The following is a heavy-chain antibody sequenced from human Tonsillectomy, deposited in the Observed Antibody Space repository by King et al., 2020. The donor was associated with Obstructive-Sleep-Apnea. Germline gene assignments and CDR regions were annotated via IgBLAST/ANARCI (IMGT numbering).Heavy chain of an antibody. CDR2: SIPIFGTA. Sequence: VQLVQSGAEVKKPGASVKVSCKASGGTFSSYAISWVRQAPVQGLEWRVGSIPIFGTAKYAHKFQGRVTNTADESTSTAYMERSSLRSEDTAVYYCARGADYGDPLRFDPWGQGTLVTVSS. CDR3: ARGADYGDPLRFDP. CDR1: GGTFSSYA. D-gene: IGHD4-17*01. V-gene: IGHV1-69*12. J-gene: IGHJ5*02.